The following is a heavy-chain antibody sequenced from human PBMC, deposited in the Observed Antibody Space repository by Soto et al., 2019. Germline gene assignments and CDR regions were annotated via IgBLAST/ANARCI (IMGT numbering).Heavy chain of an antibody. CDR2: IVPSVDTT. V-gene: IGHV1-69*18. CDR1: GGTFSRSG. Sequence: QVQLVQSGTEVKKPGASVKVSCKASGGTFSRSGFHWVRQAPGQGLEWMGMIVPSVDTTNYAQKFQARVTITADEFTSTVYMELRSLRSEDTAVYYCARCPQPPDTADPYAVDVWGQGTRVIVSS. D-gene: IGHD5-18*01. CDR3: ARCPQPPDTADPYAVDV. J-gene: IGHJ6*02.